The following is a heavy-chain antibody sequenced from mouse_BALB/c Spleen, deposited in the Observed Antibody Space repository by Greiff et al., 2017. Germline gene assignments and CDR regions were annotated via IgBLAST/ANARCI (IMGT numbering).Heavy chain of an antibody. Sequence: EVQLQQSGPELMKPGASVNISCKASGYSFTSYYMHWVKQSHGKSLEWIGYIDPFNGGTSYNQKFKGKATLTVDKSSSTAYMHLSSLTSEDSAVYYCARSDGYYVGYWGQGTTLTVSS. V-gene: IGHV1-28*01. J-gene: IGHJ2*01. CDR2: IDPFNGGT. CDR1: GYSFTSYY. D-gene: IGHD2-3*01. CDR3: ARSDGYYVGY.